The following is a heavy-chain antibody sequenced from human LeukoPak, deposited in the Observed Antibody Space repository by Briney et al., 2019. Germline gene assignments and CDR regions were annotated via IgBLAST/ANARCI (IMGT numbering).Heavy chain of an antibody. CDR3: ARMSVNDSPFDI. J-gene: IGHJ3*02. Sequence: GASVKVSCKASGYTFTGYYMHWVRQAPGQGLEWMGWINPNSGGTNYAQKFQGRVTMTRDTSISTAYMKLSRLRSDDTAVYYCARMSVNDSPFDIWGQGTMVTVSS. CDR1: GYTFTGYY. V-gene: IGHV1-2*02. D-gene: IGHD3-22*01. CDR2: INPNSGGT.